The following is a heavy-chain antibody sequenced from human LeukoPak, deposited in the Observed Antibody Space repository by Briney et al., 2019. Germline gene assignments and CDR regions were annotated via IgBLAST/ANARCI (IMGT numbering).Heavy chain of an antibody. CDR2: IYSRGST. CDR1: GVSISSYY. CDR3: AKVRFLEWPAPMYV. D-gene: IGHD3-3*01. V-gene: IGHV4-59*01. Sequence: SETLSHTCTLSGVSISSYYWSWFRQPPGKGLEWVGYIYSRGSTYYNPSLNSRVTISIDTSTNQLSLELSSVTAADTAVYYCAKVRFLEWPAPMYVWGKGTPVTVSS. J-gene: IGHJ6*01.